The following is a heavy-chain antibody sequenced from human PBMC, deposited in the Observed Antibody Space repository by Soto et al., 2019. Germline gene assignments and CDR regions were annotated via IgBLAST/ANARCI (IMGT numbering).Heavy chain of an antibody. CDR1: GGSISSGGYY. CDR3: ARGYGDYGRGWFDP. Sequence: QVQLQESGPGLVKPSQTLSLTCTVSGGSISSGGYYWSWIRQHPGKGLEWIGYIYYSGSTYYNPSLKSRVTXXVXTXXNQFSLKLSSVTAADTAVYYCARGYGDYGRGWFDPWGQGTLVTVSS. D-gene: IGHD4-17*01. CDR2: IYYSGST. V-gene: IGHV4-31*03. J-gene: IGHJ5*02.